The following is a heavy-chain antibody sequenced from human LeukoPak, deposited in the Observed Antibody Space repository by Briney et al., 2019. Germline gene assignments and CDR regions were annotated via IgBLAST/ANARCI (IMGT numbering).Heavy chain of an antibody. CDR3: ARLRRNSDRSGYYYYYDY. V-gene: IGHV3-21*01. CDR2: ISVGSNYI. J-gene: IGHJ4*02. Sequence: GGSLRLSCAASGYTLSSYSINWVRQAPGKGLEWVSSISVGSNYIYYADSVRGRFSISRDDARNSLYLQMDSLRGDDTAVYYCARLRRNSDRSGYYYYYDYWGQGTLVTVSS. CDR1: GYTLSSYS. D-gene: IGHD3-22*01.